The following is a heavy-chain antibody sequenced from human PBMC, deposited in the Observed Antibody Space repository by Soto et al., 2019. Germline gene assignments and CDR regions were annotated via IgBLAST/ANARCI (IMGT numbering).Heavy chain of an antibody. D-gene: IGHD5-18*01. V-gene: IGHV4-59*01. J-gene: IGHJ4*02. CDR2: IYYSGST. CDR3: AREGRQLWIRYFEQ. Sequence: SETLSLTCTVSGGSISSYYWSWIRQPPGKGLEWIGYIYYSGSTNSNPSLKSRVTISVDTSKNQFSLKLSYVTAADTAVYYCAREGRQLWIRYFEQWGQGTRVTVAS. CDR1: GGSISSYY.